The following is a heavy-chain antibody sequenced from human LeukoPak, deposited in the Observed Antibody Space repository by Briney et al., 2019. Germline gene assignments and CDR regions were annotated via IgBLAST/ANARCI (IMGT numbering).Heavy chain of an antibody. J-gene: IGHJ6*03. CDR3: SSVRHRFRWTPPHYYYYYMDV. Sequence: SGTLSLTCTVSGGSFSSGDYYWSWIRQPPGKGLEWIGYIYYSGSTYYNPSLKSRVTISVDTSKNQFSLMLSSVTAADTGVKYGSSVRHRFRWTPPHYYYYYMDVWGKGTTVTVSS. D-gene: IGHD2-15*01. CDR2: IYYSGST. CDR1: GGSFSSGDYY. V-gene: IGHV4-30-4*08.